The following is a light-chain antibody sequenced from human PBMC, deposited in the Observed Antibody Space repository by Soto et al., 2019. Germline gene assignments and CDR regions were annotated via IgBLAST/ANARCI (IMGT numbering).Light chain of an antibody. CDR3: AAWDDSLSGVL. Sequence: QSVLIQPPSASGTPGQRVSISCYGSSSNIGSNYVYWYQQLPGTAPKLLIYRNNQRPSGVPDRFSGSKSGTSASLAISGLRSEDEADYYCAAWDDSLSGVLFGGGTKLTVL. J-gene: IGLJ2*01. CDR1: SSNIGSNY. CDR2: RNN. V-gene: IGLV1-47*01.